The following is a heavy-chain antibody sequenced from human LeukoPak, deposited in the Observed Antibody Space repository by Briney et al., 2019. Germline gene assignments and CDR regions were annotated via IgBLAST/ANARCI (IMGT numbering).Heavy chain of an antibody. Sequence: ASVTVSCKASGYTFTSYGINWVRQAPGQGLEWMGWINTNTGNPTYAQGFTGRFVFSLDTSVSTAYLQISSLRAEDTAVYYCARNDVVAMIKFDNWGQGTLVTVSS. D-gene: IGHD5-12*01. J-gene: IGHJ4*02. V-gene: IGHV7-4-1*02. CDR3: ARNDVVAMIKFDN. CDR2: INTNTGNP. CDR1: GYTFTSYG.